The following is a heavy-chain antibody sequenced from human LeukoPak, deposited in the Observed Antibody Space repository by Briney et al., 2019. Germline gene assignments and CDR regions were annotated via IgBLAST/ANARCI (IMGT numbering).Heavy chain of an antibody. CDR2: INHSGST. V-gene: IGHV4-34*01. CDR1: GGSFSGYY. CDR3: ARGPLGHSYGPPLDY. Sequence: PSETLSLTCAVYGGSFSGYYWSWIRQPPGKGLEWIGEINHSGSTNYNPSLKSRVTISVDTSKNQFSLKLSSVTAADTAVYYCARGPLGHSYGPPLDYWGQGTLVTVSS. D-gene: IGHD5-18*01. J-gene: IGHJ4*02.